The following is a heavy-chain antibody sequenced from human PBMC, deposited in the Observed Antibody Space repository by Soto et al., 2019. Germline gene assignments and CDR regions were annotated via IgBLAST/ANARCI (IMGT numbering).Heavy chain of an antibody. CDR2: ISAHNGNT. J-gene: IGHJ4*02. Sequence: QVHMVQSGAEVKKPGASVKVSCKASGYIFPSYGISWVRQAPGQGLVGMGWISAHNGNTKYAQKSQGRVTMTTDTSTSTAHMELRGLRSDDTAVYYCARDGGGWPDSWGQGTLVTVSS. V-gene: IGHV1-18*01. CDR1: GYIFPSYG. D-gene: IGHD6-19*01. CDR3: ARDGGGWPDS.